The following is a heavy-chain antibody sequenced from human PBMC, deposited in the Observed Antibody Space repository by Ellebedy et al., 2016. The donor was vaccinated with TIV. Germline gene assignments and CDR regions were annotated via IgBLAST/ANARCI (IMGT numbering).Heavy chain of an antibody. D-gene: IGHD5/OR15-5a*01. V-gene: IGHV1-18*04. CDR1: GYTFTKYG. CDR2: ISGYNGDT. J-gene: IGHJ5*02. CDR3: TRGFYEKFDP. Sequence: ASVKVSCKASGYTFTKYGISWVRQAPGQGLEWMGWISGYNGDTNYAQKFQGRVTMTIETSTNTVYMELRNLSFDDTDVYYCTRGFYEKFDPWGQGTPVTVS.